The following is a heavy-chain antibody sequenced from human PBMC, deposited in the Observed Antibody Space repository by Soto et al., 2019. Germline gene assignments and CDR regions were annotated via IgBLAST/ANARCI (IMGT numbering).Heavy chain of an antibody. CDR3: ARGDFAWEPSTDY. CDR1: GGSISSYY. D-gene: IGHD3-3*01. Sequence: PSETLSLTCTISGGSISSYYWSWIRQPPGKGLEWIGYIYYTGSTDYNPSLKSRVTILVDSSKNQFSLKLSSVTAADTAVYYCARGDFAWEPSTDYWGQGTLVTVSS. J-gene: IGHJ4*02. CDR2: IYYTGST. V-gene: IGHV4-59*12.